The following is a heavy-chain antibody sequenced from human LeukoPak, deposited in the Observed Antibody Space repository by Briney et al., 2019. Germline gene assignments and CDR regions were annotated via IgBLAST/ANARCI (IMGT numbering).Heavy chain of an antibody. CDR1: GFTFDDYA. J-gene: IGHJ4*02. CDR3: AKGSSGWYGGGEYFDY. CDR2: ISWNSGSI. Sequence: HPGGSLRLSCAASGFTFDDYAMHWVRQAPGKGLEWVSGISWNSGSIGYADSVKGRFTISRDNAKNSLYLQMNSLRAEDTALYYCAKGSSGWYGGGEYFDYWGQGTLVTVSS. V-gene: IGHV3-9*01. D-gene: IGHD6-19*01.